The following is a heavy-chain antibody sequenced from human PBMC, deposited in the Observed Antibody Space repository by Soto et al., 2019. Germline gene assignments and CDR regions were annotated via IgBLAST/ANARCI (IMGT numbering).Heavy chain of an antibody. CDR1: GDSISGLY. CDR3: ARASQCKSYFDCFAWLDY. J-gene: IGHJ4*02. Sequence: SETLSLTCTVSGDSISGLYWTWIRQPAGKGLEWIGRIYSSGETNYNPSLTGRVIMSLDTSKNQFSLNLTSVTAADTAVYYCARASQCKSYFDCFAWLDYWGQGTLVTVSS. CDR2: IYSSGET. V-gene: IGHV4-4*07. D-gene: IGHD3-9*01.